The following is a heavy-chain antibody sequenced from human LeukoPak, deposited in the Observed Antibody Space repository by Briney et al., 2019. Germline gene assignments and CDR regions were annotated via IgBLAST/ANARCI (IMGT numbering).Heavy chain of an antibody. CDR3: ARGGKYYDSSGYTLPAPYYYGMDV. Sequence: GESLKISCKGSGYSLTSYWIGWVRQMPGKGLEWMGIIYPGDSDTRYSPSFQGQVTISADKSISTAYLQWSSLKASDTAMYYCARGGKYYDSSGYTLPAPYYYGMDVWGQGTTVTVSS. CDR1: GYSLTSYW. J-gene: IGHJ6*02. D-gene: IGHD3-22*01. CDR2: IYPGDSDT. V-gene: IGHV5-51*01.